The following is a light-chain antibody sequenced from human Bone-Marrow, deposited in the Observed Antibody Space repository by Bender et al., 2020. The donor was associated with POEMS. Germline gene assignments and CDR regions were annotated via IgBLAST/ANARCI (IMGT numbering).Light chain of an antibody. V-gene: IGLV3-21*02. J-gene: IGLJ3*02. CDR1: NIGEKS. Sequence: SYALTQPPSVSVAPGQTARIACGGNNIGEKSVHWYQKRPGQAPVLVVYDDSDRPSGIPERFSGSNSGNTATLTISRVEAGDEADYYCQVWDSSTDLVFGGGTKLTVL. CDR3: QVWDSSTDLV. CDR2: DDS.